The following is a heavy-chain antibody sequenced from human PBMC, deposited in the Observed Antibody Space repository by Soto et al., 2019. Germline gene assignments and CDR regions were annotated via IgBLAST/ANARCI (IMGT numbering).Heavy chain of an antibody. Sequence: GGSLRLSCAASGFTFSDHAMHWVRQAPGKGLEWVAGISYDGGKTHHADSVKDRFSISRDNSMNTLDLQMSSLRNEDTAVYYCARGGILMWGVWGNSWFDPWGQGAQVTVSS. CDR3: ARGGILMWGVWGNSWFDP. CDR1: GFTFSDHA. J-gene: IGHJ5*02. V-gene: IGHV3-30-3*01. CDR2: ISYDGGKT. D-gene: IGHD3-10*01.